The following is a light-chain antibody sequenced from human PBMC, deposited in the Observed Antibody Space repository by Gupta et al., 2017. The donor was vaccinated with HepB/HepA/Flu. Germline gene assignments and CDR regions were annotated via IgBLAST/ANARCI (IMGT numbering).Light chain of an antibody. CDR3: AAWDDSLNGVV. CDR1: SSNIGSNV. J-gene: IGLJ2*01. Sequence: QSVLTQPPSASGTPGQRVTISCSGSSSNIGSNVLNWDQHLPGTAPKLLSFSNNQRPSGVPDRFSGSKSGTSASLAISGLQSEDEADYYCAAWDDSLNGVVFGGGTKLTVL. V-gene: IGLV1-44*01. CDR2: SNN.